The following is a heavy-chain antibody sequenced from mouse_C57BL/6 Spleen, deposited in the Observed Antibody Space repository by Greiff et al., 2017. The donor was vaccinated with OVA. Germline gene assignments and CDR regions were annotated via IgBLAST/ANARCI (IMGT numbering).Heavy chain of an antibody. D-gene: IGHD1-1*01. CDR3: ARSDSSYERVWFAV. CDR2: IYPGDGDT. V-gene: IGHV1-80*01. J-gene: IGHJ3*01. CDR1: GYAFSSYW. Sequence: VQLLQSGAELVKPGASVKISCKASGYAFSSYWMNWVKQRPGKGLEWIGQIYPGDGDTNYNGKFKGKATLTADKASSTAYMQLSSLTSEDSAVYVCARSDSSYERVWFAVWGQGTLVTVSA.